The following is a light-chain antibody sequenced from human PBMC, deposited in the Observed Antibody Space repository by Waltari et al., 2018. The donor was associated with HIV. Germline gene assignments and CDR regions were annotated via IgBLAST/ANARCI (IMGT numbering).Light chain of an antibody. CDR1: QTINNY. Sequence: DIQMTQSPSSLSASVGGRVTITCQASQTINNYLNWYQQKPGKAPKLLIYDASNLETGVPSRFSGSVSGTDFTFTISSLQPEDIATYYCQQYDNLPLTFGGGTKVEIK. J-gene: IGKJ4*02. V-gene: IGKV1-33*01. CDR2: DAS. CDR3: QQYDNLPLT.